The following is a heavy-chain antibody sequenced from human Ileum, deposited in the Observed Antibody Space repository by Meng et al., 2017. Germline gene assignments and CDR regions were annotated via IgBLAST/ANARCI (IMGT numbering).Heavy chain of an antibody. J-gene: IGHJ4*02. CDR3: ARVSQRDGYNSANFDY. V-gene: IGHV4-4*02. D-gene: IGHD5-24*01. Sequence: QLRCPDAGPGMSKPSGTLSTNCGFSGGSNSTSNWWSWLRQSHGQGLEWIGEIYHTGSTTYNPSLESRVTVSVDKSNNQFSLRLTSATAADTAVYYCARVSQRDGYNSANFDYWGQGALVTVSS. CDR1: GGSNSTSNW. CDR2: IYHTGST.